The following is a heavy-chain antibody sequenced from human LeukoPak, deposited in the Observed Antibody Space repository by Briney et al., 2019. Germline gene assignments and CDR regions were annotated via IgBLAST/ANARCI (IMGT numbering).Heavy chain of an antibody. CDR3: ARHGGTFDP. J-gene: IGHJ5*02. CDR1: GDSISSYD. Sequence: SETLSLTCTVSGDSISSYDWSWIRQPPGKGLEWIGYAYHSGITNYNPSLKSRVTISVDTSESQFSLRLSSVTAADTAIYYCARHGGTFDPWGQGTLVTVSS. V-gene: IGHV4-59*01. D-gene: IGHD1-1*01. CDR2: AYHSGIT.